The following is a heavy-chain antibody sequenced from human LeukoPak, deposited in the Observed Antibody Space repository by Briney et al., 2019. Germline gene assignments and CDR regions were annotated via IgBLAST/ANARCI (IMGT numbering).Heavy chain of an antibody. V-gene: IGHV4-34*01. J-gene: IGHJ5*02. CDR3: ARVGKQWLVLRGWFDP. Sequence: SETLSLTCAVYGGSFSGYYWSWIRQPPGKGLEWIGEINHSGSTNYNPSLKSRVTISVDTSKNQFSLKLSSVTAADTAVYYCARVGKQWLVLRGWFDPWGQGTLVTVSS. D-gene: IGHD6-19*01. CDR1: GGSFSGYY. CDR2: INHSGST.